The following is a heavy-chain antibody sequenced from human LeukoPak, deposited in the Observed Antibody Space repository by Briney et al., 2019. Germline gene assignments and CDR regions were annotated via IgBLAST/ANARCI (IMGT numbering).Heavy chain of an antibody. CDR2: ILKGGST. V-gene: IGHV3-53*01. Sequence: GGSLRLSCAASDFVVSDNYMTWVRQAPGKGLEWVSLILKGGSTYYAASVKGRFTISRDNSKNTLYLQMNSLRDKDTAVYYCAKDIRRIVSRIDYWGQGTLVTVSS. J-gene: IGHJ4*02. CDR1: DFVVSDNY. D-gene: IGHD3-16*02. CDR3: AKDIRRIVSRIDY.